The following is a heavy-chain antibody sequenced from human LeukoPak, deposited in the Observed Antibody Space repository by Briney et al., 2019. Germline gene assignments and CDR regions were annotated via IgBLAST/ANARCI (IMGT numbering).Heavy chain of an antibody. CDR1: GGSFSGYY. CDR2: INHSGST. D-gene: IGHD1-26*01. CDR3: AKDYEPLVGVHRWGDWFDP. Sequence: SETLSLTCAVYGGSFSGYYWSWLRQPPGKGLEWIGEINHSGSTNYNPSLRSRVTISVDTSKNQFTLKLSSVTAADTAVYYCAKDYEPLVGVHRWGDWFDPWGQGTLVTVSS. J-gene: IGHJ5*02. V-gene: IGHV4-34*01.